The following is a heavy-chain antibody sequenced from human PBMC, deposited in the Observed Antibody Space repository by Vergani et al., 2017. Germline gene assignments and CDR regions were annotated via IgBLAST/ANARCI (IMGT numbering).Heavy chain of an antibody. Sequence: QLQLQASCPGLVKPSETLSLTSTLSSRSISTISSSLGSIRPPPPKGLGGIARIYYSGRTYYNPSLKSRVTISVDTSKNQFSLKLSAVTAADTAVYYCARDQDYYESSGYYWIWFDPWGQGTLVTVSS. CDR3: ARDQDYYESSGYYWIWFDP. D-gene: IGHD3-22*01. CDR1: SRSISTISSS. CDR2: IYYSGRT. V-gene: IGHV4-39*07. J-gene: IGHJ5*02.